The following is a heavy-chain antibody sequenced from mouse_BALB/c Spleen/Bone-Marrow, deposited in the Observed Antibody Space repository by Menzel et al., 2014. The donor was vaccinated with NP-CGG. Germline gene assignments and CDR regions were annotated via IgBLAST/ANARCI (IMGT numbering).Heavy chain of an antibody. V-gene: IGHV1-4*02. CDR2: INPSSGYT. CDR1: GYTFTSYT. D-gene: IGHD4-1*01. CDR3: AREARTGAWFTY. J-gene: IGHJ3*01. Sequence: QVQLQQSGAELARPGASVKMSCKASGYTFTSYTIQWVKQRPGLGLEWIGYINPSSGYTDYNQKFKDKTTLTADKSSNIAYMQLTSLTSEDSAVYSCAREARTGAWFTYWGQGTLVTVSA.